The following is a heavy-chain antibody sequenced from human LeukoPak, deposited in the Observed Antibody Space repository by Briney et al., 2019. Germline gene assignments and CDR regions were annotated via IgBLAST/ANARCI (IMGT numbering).Heavy chain of an antibody. J-gene: IGHJ3*02. CDR2: IRSKTNNYAT. V-gene: IGHV3-73*01. CDR1: GLTFSVSP. Sequence: GGSLRLSCAASGLTFSVSPMHGVRQASGKGLEWVGQIRSKTNNYATTYAASVKGRFTISRDESKNTAYLQMNSLKNEDTAVYYCTRWAENDAFDIWGQGTMVTVSS. CDR3: TRWAENDAFDI.